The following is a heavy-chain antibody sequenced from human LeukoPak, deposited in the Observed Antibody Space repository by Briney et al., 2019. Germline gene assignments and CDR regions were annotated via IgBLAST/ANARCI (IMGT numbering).Heavy chain of an antibody. D-gene: IGHD3-10*01. CDR1: RFTFSSYD. CDR2: IRYDGSNK. J-gene: IGHJ4*02. V-gene: IGHV3-30*02. CDR3: AKFPSSGVDY. Sequence: GGSLRLSCAASRFTFSSYDMHWVRQAPGRGLEWVAFIRYDGSNKYYADSVKGRFTISRDNSKNTLYLQMNSLRAEDTAVYYCAKFPSSGVDYWGQGTLVTVSS.